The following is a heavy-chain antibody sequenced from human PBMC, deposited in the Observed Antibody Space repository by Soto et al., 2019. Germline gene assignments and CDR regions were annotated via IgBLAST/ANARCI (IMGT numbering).Heavy chain of an antibody. CDR3: ARSPVDYDFSNCNSGSPYHIDS. CDR1: GGSFSGYY. Sequence: PSKTLSLTCAVYGGSFSGYYWSWIRQPPGKGLEWIGEINHSGSTNYNPSLKSRVTMSVDTSKSQFSLRLSSVTAADTARYYCARSPVDYDFSNCNSGSPYHIDSWGQGTPVTVSS. J-gene: IGHJ4*02. CDR2: INHSGST. V-gene: IGHV4-34*01. D-gene: IGHD3-3*01.